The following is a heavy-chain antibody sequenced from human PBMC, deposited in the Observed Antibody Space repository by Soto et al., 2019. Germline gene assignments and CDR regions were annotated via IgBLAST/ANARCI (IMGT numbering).Heavy chain of an antibody. J-gene: IGHJ4*02. V-gene: IGHV1-69*08. D-gene: IGHD3-10*01. Sequence: QVQLVQSGAEVKKPGSSVKVSCKASGGTFSSYTISWVRQAPGQGLEWMGRIIPILGIANYAQKFQGRVTITADKSTSTAYMELSSLRSEDTAVYYCARDRAYGSGSYDYWGQGTLVTVSS. CDR3: ARDRAYGSGSYDY. CDR1: GGTFSSYT. CDR2: IIPILGIA.